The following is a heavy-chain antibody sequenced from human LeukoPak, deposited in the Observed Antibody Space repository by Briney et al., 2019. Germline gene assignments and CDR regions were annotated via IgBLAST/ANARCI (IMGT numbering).Heavy chain of an antibody. D-gene: IGHD6-6*01. V-gene: IGHV1-2*02. CDR1: GYTFSGYY. J-gene: IGHJ6*02. CDR3: ASSSPTYYYYGMDV. CDR2: INPNNGGT. Sequence: ASVKVSCKASGYTFSGYYMHWVRQAPGQGLEWMGWINPNNGGTNYAQKFQGRVTMTRDTSISTAYMELSRLRSDDTAVYYCASSSPTYYYYGMDVWGQGTTVTVSS.